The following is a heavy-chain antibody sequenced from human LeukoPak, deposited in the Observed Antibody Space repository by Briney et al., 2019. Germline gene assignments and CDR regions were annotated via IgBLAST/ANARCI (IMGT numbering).Heavy chain of an antibody. J-gene: IGHJ4*02. CDR2: ISYDGSNK. Sequence: QPGGSLRLSCAASGFIFSSYGMHWVRQAPGKGLEWVAVISYDGSNKYYADSVKGRFTISRDNSKNTLCLQMNSLRAEDTAVYYCAKDQSGWSGYATPGYWGQGTLVTVSS. V-gene: IGHV3-30*18. D-gene: IGHD5-12*01. CDR1: GFIFSSYG. CDR3: AKDQSGWSGYATPGY.